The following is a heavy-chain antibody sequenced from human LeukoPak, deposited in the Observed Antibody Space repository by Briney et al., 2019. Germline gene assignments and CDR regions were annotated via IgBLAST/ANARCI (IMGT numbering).Heavy chain of an antibody. CDR2: INHSGST. CDR1: GGSFSGYY. Sequence: SETLSLTCAVYGGSFSGYYWSWIRQPPGKGLEWIGEINHSGSTNYNPSLKSRVTISVDTSKNQFSLELSSVTAADTAVYYCARGDTITRALDYWGQGTLVTVSS. V-gene: IGHV4-34*01. J-gene: IGHJ4*02. CDR3: ARGDTITRALDY. D-gene: IGHD3-10*01.